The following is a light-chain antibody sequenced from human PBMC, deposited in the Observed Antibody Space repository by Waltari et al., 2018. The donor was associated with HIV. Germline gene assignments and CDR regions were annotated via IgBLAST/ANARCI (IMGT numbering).Light chain of an antibody. CDR1: SSNIGAGFD. J-gene: IGLJ3*02. V-gene: IGLV1-40*01. CDR3: QAYDSSLSGWV. CDR2: GNN. Sequence: QSVLTQPPSVSGAPGQRVTISCTGSSSNIGAGFDVHWYQQLPGTAPRLLIYGNNNRPSGVPDRFSCSKSGTSASLSITGLQAEDEAEYDCQAYDSSLSGWVFGGRTKLTVL.